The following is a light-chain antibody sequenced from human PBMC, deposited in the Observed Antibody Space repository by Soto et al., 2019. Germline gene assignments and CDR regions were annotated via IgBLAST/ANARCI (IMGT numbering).Light chain of an antibody. V-gene: IGKV1-33*01. J-gene: IGKJ3*01. CDR3: QHCDYLPI. Sequence: DIQMTQSPSSLSASVGDRVTITCQASQDISSSLNWYQHKPGKAPKLLIYDASILEAGVPSRFSGSGSGTDFTLTISRLQPEDVATYYCQHCDYLPIFGPGTTVDFK. CDR2: DAS. CDR1: QDISSS.